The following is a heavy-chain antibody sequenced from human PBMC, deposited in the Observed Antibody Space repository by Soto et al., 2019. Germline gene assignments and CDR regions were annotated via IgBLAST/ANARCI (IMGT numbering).Heavy chain of an antibody. CDR3: VSQRTSVLTQAYFDY. D-gene: IGHD2-8*01. CDR2: VYYRWRS. CDR1: GGSVSYSNYY. J-gene: IGHJ4*02. V-gene: IGHV4-39*01. Sequence: SETLSLTCTVSGGSVSYSNYYWGCIRQSPGKGLEWIGSVYYRWRSYCKSSVKSRVTISVDTSKNQFSLNLTSVTASDTAGYYCVSQRTSVLTQAYFDYWGPGAPVTVSS.